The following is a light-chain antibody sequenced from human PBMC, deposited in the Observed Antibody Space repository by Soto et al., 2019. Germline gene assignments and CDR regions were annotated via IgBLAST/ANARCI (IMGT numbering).Light chain of an antibody. CDR2: AAS. J-gene: IGKJ5*01. CDR1: QGISSY. Sequence: DIQLTQSPSFLSASVGERVTITCRASQGISSYLAWYQQKPGKVPKLLIYAASTLQSGVPSRFSGSGSGTGFTLTISSLQREDFATYYCQQLYDYPITFGQGTRLEIK. CDR3: QQLYDYPIT. V-gene: IGKV1-9*01.